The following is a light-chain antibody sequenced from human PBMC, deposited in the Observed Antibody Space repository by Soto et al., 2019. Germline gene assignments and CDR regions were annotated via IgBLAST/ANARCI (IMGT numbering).Light chain of an antibody. V-gene: IGKV3-11*01. J-gene: IGKJ5*01. CDR3: QQRADWPIT. CDR1: QYMTIY. Sequence: ESVLTQSPATLSLSPGERATLACRASQYMTIYFAWYQQKPGQXPRXXIYDASNRATGIPARFSGSGSGTDLTLNISRLEPDDGAVDECQQRADWPITFGQGTRLEIK. CDR2: DAS.